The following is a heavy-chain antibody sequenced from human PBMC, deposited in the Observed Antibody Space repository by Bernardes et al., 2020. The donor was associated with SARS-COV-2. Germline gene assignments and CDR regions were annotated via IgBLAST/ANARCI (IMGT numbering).Heavy chain of an antibody. V-gene: IGHV3-74*01. CDR3: ARRVSGDGYYYFDY. D-gene: IGHD5-12*01. CDR1: GFTFTNSW. J-gene: IGHJ4*02. Sequence: GGSLRLSCAASGFTFTNSWIHWVRQAPGKGLVWVSRINSDGRTTSYADSVKGRFTISRDNAKNTLYLHMNSLRAEDTAVYSCARRVSGDGYYYFDYGGQGNLVTVTS. CDR2: INSDGRTT.